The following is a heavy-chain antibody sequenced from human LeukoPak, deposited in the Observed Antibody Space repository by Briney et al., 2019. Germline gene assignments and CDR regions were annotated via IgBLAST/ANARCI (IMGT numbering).Heavy chain of an antibody. Sequence: PGGSLRLSCAASGFTFSSYAMHWVRQAPGKGLEWVAVISYDGSNKYYADSVKGRFTISRDNSKNTLYLQMNSLRAEDTAVYYCARDGYRLGGQGTLVTVSS. D-gene: IGHD5-24*01. CDR1: GFTFSSYA. J-gene: IGHJ4*02. V-gene: IGHV3-30*14. CDR3: ARDGYRL. CDR2: ISYDGSNK.